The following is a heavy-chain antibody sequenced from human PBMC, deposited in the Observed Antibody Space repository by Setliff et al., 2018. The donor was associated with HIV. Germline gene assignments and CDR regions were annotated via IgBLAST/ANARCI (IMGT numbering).Heavy chain of an antibody. V-gene: IGHV4-61*09. Sequence: ASETLSLTCTVSGASISRGSYYWSWIRQPAGKGLEWIGHIHTSGNTNNNPSLKSRVTISVDTSKNHFSLNLSSVTAADTAMYYCGRVGFGELFGAFDIWGQGIMVTVSS. J-gene: IGHJ3*02. CDR1: GASISRGSYY. D-gene: IGHD3-10*01. CDR2: IHTSGNT. CDR3: GRVGFGELFGAFDI.